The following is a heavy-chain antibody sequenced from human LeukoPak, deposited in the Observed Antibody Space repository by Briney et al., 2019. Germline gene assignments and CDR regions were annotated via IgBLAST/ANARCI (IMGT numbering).Heavy chain of an antibody. CDR1: GSSISSGGYY. Sequence: SSQTLSLTCTVSGSSISSGGYYWSWIRQHPGKGLEWIGYIYYSGSTYYNPSLKSRVTISVDTSKNQFSLKLSSVTAADTAVYYCARDRLYYGMDVWGQGTTVTVSS. J-gene: IGHJ6*02. CDR3: ARDRLYYGMDV. CDR2: IYYSGST. V-gene: IGHV4-31*03.